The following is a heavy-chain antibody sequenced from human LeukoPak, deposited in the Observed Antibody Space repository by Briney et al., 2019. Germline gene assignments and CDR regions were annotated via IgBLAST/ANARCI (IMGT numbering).Heavy chain of an antibody. CDR1: GFTFSGSA. CDR3: TRHVRFGEYYYYYYMDV. J-gene: IGHJ6*03. CDR2: IRSIAMSYAT. Sequence: GGSLRLSCAAFGFTFSGSATHGVRQSSGKGLEGFGRIRSIAMSYATAYASSVKGRFTISRHDSQNTAYRQVNSLKTEATAVLYCTRHVRFGEYYYYYYMDVWGKGTTVTVSS. D-gene: IGHD3-10*01. V-gene: IGHV3-73*01.